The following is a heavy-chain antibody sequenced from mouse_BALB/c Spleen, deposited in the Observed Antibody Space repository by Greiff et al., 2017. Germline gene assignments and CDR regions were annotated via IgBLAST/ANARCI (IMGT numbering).Heavy chain of an antibody. D-gene: IGHD1-2*01. J-gene: IGHJ2*01. Sequence: EVQGVESGGGLVQPGGSRKLSCAASGFTFSSFGMHWVRQAPEKGLEWVAYISSGSSTIYYADTVKGRFTISRDNPKNTLFLQMTSLRSEDTAMYYCARSVITTAWGFDYWGQGTTLTVAS. V-gene: IGHV5-17*02. CDR2: ISSGSSTI. CDR1: GFTFSSFG. CDR3: ARSVITTAWGFDY.